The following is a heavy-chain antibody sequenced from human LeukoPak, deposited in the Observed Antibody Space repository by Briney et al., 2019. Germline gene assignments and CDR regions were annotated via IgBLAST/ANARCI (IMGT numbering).Heavy chain of an antibody. D-gene: IGHD1-26*01. CDR2: IYSGGST. CDR1: GFTVSSNY. J-gene: IGHJ4*02. Sequence: GGSLRLYCAASGFTVSSNYMRWVRQAPGKGLEWVSVIYSGGSTYYADSVKGRFTISRDNSKNTVYLQMNSLRAEDTAVYYCARERIVGATPYFEYWGQGTLVTVSS. V-gene: IGHV3-66*01. CDR3: ARERIVGATPYFEY.